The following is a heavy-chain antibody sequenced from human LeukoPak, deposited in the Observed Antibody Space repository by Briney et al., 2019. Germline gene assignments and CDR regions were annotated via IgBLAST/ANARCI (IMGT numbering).Heavy chain of an antibody. CDR3: AIIYSGQMTYIDY. D-gene: IGHD1-26*01. Sequence: ASVKVSCKASGCTFTGYYMHWVRQAPGQGLEWMGWINPYCGGTNYAQKFQGRVTMTRDTSISTAYMELSRLRSDDTAVYYCAIIYSGQMTYIDYWGQGTLVTVSS. V-gene: IGHV1-2*02. J-gene: IGHJ4*02. CDR2: INPYCGGT. CDR1: GCTFTGYY.